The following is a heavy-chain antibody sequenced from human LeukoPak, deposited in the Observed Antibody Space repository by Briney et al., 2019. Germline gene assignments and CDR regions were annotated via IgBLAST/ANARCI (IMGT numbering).Heavy chain of an antibody. CDR3: ARPRVEIAVAGTGFDY. CDR1: GFTFSSYA. CDR2: ISYDGSNK. D-gene: IGHD6-19*01. Sequence: GRSLRLSCAASGFTFSSYAMHWVRQAPGKGLEWVAVISYDGSNKYYAGSVKGRFTISRDNSKNTLYLQMNSLRAEDTAVYYCARPRVEIAVAGTGFDYWGQGTLVTVSS. J-gene: IGHJ4*02. V-gene: IGHV3-30-3*01.